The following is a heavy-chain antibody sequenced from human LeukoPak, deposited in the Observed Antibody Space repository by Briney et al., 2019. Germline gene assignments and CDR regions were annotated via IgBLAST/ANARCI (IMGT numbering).Heavy chain of an antibody. Sequence: SVKVSCKASGGTFSSYAISWVRQAPGQGLEWMGRIIPILGIANYTQKFQGRVTITADKSTSTAYMELSSLRSEDTAVYYCARDTAMDSDYWGQGTLVTVSS. CDR3: ARDTAMDSDY. CDR1: GGTFSSYA. D-gene: IGHD5-18*01. J-gene: IGHJ4*02. CDR2: IIPILGIA. V-gene: IGHV1-69*04.